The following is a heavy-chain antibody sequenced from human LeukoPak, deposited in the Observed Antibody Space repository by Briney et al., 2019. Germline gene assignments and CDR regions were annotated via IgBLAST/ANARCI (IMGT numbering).Heavy chain of an antibody. V-gene: IGHV4-34*01. Sequence: SETLSLTCAVSGGSISSGGYSWSWIRQPPGKGLEWIGEINHSGSTNYNPSLKSRVTISVDTSKNQFSLKLSSVTAADTAVYYCARGPHCTDYYDSSGCLNWFDPWGQGTLVTVSS. CDR2: INHSGST. CDR3: ARGPHCTDYYDSSGCLNWFDP. D-gene: IGHD3-22*01. J-gene: IGHJ5*02. CDR1: GGSISSGGYS.